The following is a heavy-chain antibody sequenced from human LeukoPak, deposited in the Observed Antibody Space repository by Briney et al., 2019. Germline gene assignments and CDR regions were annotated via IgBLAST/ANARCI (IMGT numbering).Heavy chain of an antibody. CDR1: GYTFTSYG. CDR3: AREVPYDTSVYYQPFDY. J-gene: IGHJ4*02. V-gene: IGHV1-18*01. D-gene: IGHD3-22*01. Sequence: GASVKVSCKASGYTFTSYGIDWVRQAPGQGLEWMGWISAYNGNTNYAQKLQGRVTMTTDTSTSTAYMELRSLRSDDTAVYYCAREVPYDTSVYYQPFDYWGQGTLVNVSS. CDR2: ISAYNGNT.